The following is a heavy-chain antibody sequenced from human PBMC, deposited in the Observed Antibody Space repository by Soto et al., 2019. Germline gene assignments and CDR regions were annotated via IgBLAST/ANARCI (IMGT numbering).Heavy chain of an antibody. J-gene: IGHJ4*02. Sequence: PGGSMRLSCAVSGFTLTYYTMNWVRQAPGKGLEWVSYISDSSKTIYYADSVKGRFTISRDNAKNSLYLQMDSLRDEDTAVYYCVRQVDLVYCTSPSCYKTVGYFVHFGRGSLVTVSS. CDR2: ISDSSKTI. D-gene: IGHD2-2*01. CDR1: GFTLTYYT. CDR3: VRQVDLVYCTSPSCYKTVGYFVH. V-gene: IGHV3-48*02.